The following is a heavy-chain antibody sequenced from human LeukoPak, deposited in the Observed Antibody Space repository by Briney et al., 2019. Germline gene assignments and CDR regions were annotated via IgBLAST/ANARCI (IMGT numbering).Heavy chain of an antibody. Sequence: SETLSLTCPVSGGSISSSSYYWGWIRQPPGKGLEWIGSIYYSGSTYYNPSLKSRVTIFVDTSKNQFSLKLSSVTAADTAVFYCASQYSSGFYYFDYWGQGTLVTVSS. J-gene: IGHJ4*02. V-gene: IGHV4-39*01. CDR3: ASQYSSGFYYFDY. CDR2: IYYSGST. CDR1: GGSISSSSYY. D-gene: IGHD6-25*01.